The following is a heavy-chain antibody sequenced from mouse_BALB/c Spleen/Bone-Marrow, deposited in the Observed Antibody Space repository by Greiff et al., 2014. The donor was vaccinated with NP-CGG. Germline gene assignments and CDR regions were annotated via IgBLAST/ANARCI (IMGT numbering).Heavy chain of an antibody. V-gene: IGHV1-14*01. D-gene: IGHD1-1*01. Sequence: LQESGPELVKPGASVKMSCKASGYTFTSYVIHWVKQKPGQGLEWIGYINPYNDGTKYNEKFKGKATLTSDKSSSTAYMELSSLTSEDSVVYYCARGGYYGTSLYWYFDVWGAGTTVTVSP. CDR3: ARGGYYGTSLYWYFDV. J-gene: IGHJ1*01. CDR2: INPYNDGT. CDR1: GYTFTSYV.